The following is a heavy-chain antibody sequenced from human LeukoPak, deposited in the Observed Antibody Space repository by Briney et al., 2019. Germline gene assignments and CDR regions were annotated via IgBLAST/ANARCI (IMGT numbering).Heavy chain of an antibody. V-gene: IGHV1-18*01. CDR2: ISAYNGNT. D-gene: IGHD5-24*01. J-gene: IGHJ4*02. CDR3: ARDRDDYPLDY. Sequence: ASVKVSFKASGCTFTSYGISWVRQAPGQGLEWMGWISAYNGNTNYAQKLQGRVTMTTDTSTSTAYMELRSLRSDDTAVYYCARDRDDYPLDYWGQGTLVTVSS. CDR1: GCTFTSYG.